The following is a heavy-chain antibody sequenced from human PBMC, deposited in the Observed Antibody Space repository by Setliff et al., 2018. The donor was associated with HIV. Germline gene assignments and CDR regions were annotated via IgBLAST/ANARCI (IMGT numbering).Heavy chain of an antibody. V-gene: IGHV4-39*01. J-gene: IGHJ6*03. Sequence: PSETLSLTCSVSGVSTSSSTYYWGWVRQPPGKGLEWIGGIYYTGSPSYNPSLKSRVTISVDTSNNQFSLKLSSVTAADTAVYYCARGGGTSSPIDYHYYIDVWGKGTTVTVS. D-gene: IGHD6-6*01. CDR3: ARGGGTSSPIDYHYYIDV. CDR1: GVSTSSSTYY. CDR2: IYYTGSP.